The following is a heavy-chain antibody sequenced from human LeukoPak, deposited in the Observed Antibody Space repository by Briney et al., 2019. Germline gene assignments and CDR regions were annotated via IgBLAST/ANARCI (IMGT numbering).Heavy chain of an antibody. CDR2: INPSGGST. V-gene: IGHV1-46*03. J-gene: IGHJ5*02. CDR1: GYTFTSYY. CDR3: VRYGYSYGLFDP. D-gene: IGHD5-18*01. Sequence: ASVKVSCKASGYTFTSYYMHWVRQAPGQGLEWMGIINPSGGSTSYAQKFQGRVTMTRDMSTSAVYMELSSLRSEDTAVYYCVRYGYSYGLFDPWGQGTLVTVSS.